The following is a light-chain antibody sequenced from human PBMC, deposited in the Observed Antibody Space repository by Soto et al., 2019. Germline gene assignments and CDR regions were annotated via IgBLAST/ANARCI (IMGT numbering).Light chain of an antibody. CDR3: AAWDYSLNAYV. CDR1: SSNIGSNT. V-gene: IGLV1-44*01. J-gene: IGLJ1*01. CDR2: SNN. Sequence: QSVLTQSPSASGTPGQRVTISCSGSSSNIGSNTVNWYQQLPGTAPKVLIYSNNQRPSGVPDRFSGSKSDTSASLAISGLQSEDDADYYCAAWDYSLNAYVFGIGTKLTVL.